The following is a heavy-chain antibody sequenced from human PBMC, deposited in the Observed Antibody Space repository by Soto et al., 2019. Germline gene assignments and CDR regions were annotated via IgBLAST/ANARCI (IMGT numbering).Heavy chain of an antibody. CDR1: GGSFSGYY. J-gene: IGHJ4*02. CDR3: ATLAEDIVVVPAAIPHDC. CDR2: INHSGST. Sequence: KPSETRSLTCAVYGGSFSGYYWSWIRQPPGKGLEWIGEINHSGSTNYNPSLKSRVTISVDTSKNQFSLKLSSVTAADTAVYYCATLAEDIVVVPAAIPHDCWGQGTLVTVSS. D-gene: IGHD2-2*01. V-gene: IGHV4-34*01.